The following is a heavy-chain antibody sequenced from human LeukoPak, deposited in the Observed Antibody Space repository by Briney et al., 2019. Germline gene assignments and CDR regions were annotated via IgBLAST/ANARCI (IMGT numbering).Heavy chain of an antibody. CDR1: GFTFSTFW. CDR3: AKDSSGWYWGY. V-gene: IGHV3-7*03. D-gene: IGHD6-19*01. J-gene: IGHJ4*02. CDR2: LRQGGSEK. Sequence: GGSLRLSCAASGFTFSTFWMSWVRQAPGKGLEFVASLRQGGSEKYIVDSMKGRFTISRDNSKNTLYLQMNSLRAEDTAVYYCAKDSSGWYWGYWGQGTLVTVSS.